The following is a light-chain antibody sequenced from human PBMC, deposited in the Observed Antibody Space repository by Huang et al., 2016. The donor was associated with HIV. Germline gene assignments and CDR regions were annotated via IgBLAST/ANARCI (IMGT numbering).Light chain of an antibody. V-gene: IGKV1-5*03. J-gene: IGKJ1*01. CDR3: HQYHTYSTWT. Sequence: DIQMTQSPSTLSASIGDRVSITCRASQNIGDWLSWFQQKPGEAPKLLIYKASTLAAGVPSRFSGRGFGTEFTLTISSLQPGDFATYVCHQYHTYSTWTFGQGTKVEVK. CDR2: KAS. CDR1: QNIGDW.